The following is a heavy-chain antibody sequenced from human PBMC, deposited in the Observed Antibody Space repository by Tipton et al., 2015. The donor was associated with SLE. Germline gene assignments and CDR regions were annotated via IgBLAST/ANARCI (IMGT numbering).Heavy chain of an antibody. Sequence: TLSLTCTVSGDSLSSSIYYWGWIRQPPGKGLEWIGNIYYSGSTFYSPSLKSRVTISVDTSKNQFSLKLSSVTAADTAAYYCARRGVDYGGAYFDYWGQGTLVTVSS. V-gene: IGHV4-39*07. CDR2: IYYSGST. J-gene: IGHJ4*02. D-gene: IGHD4-23*01. CDR1: GDSLSSSIYY. CDR3: ARRGVDYGGAYFDY.